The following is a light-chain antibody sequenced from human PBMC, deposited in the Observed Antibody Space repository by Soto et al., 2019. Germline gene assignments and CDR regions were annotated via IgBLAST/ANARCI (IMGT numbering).Light chain of an antibody. V-gene: IGKV3-11*01. CDR2: DAS. CDR3: QQYDSWT. CDR1: QSVSSY. Sequence: EIVLTQSPATLSLSPGERATLSCRASQSVSSYLAWYQQKPGQAPRLLIHDASNRATGVPDRFSGSGSGTDFTLTISRLEPEDFAVYYCQQYDSWTFGQGTKVDIK. J-gene: IGKJ1*01.